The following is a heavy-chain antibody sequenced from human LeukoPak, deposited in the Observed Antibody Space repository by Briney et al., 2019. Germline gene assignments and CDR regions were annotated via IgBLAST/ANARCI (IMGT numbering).Heavy chain of an antibody. V-gene: IGHV4-59*01. CDR1: GGSISSYY. D-gene: IGHD3-22*01. CDR2: IYYSGST. CDR3: ASQYYYDSSGYLRPYDI. Sequence: SETLSLTCTVSGGSISSYYWSWIRQPPGKGLEWIGYIYYSGSTNYNPSLKSRVTISVDTSKNQFSLKLSSVTAADTAVYYCASQYYYDSSGYLRPYDIWGQGTMVTVSS. J-gene: IGHJ3*02.